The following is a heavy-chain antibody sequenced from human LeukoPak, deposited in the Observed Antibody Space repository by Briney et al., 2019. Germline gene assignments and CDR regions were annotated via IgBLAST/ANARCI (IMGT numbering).Heavy chain of an antibody. D-gene: IGHD5-24*01. J-gene: IGHJ4*01. Sequence: GGSLRLSCAASGFTFSSYSMNWVRQAPGKGLEWVSSISSSSSYIYYADSVKGRFTISRDNAKNSLYLQMNSLRAEDAAFYYCAKLLRDVTIYDFWGHGTLVTVSS. CDR3: AKLLRDVTIYDF. CDR1: GFTFSSYS. V-gene: IGHV3-21*01. CDR2: ISSSSSYI.